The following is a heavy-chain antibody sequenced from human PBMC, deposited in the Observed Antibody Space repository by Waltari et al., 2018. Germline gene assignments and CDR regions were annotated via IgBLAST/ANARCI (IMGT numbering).Heavy chain of an antibody. CDR1: GFAITTCG. V-gene: IGHV3-21*02. CDR2: STDGGAYL. CDR3: ARALTTPNDF. Sequence: EVQLVESGGGLVKPGGSLRLSCAASGFAITTCGLSWVRQAPGKGRELCSASTDGGAYLYSADSVRGRFTVAIDNAKNSLHLQMNNLRAEDTAIYYCARALTTPNDFWGQGTLVTVSS. D-gene: IGHD4-17*01. J-gene: IGHJ4*02.